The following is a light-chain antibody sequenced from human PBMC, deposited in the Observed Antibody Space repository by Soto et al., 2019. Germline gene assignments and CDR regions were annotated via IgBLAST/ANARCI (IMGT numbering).Light chain of an antibody. CDR1: QSVTSNY. CDR3: QHYITSLTT. J-gene: IGKJ1*01. CDR2: GAS. Sequence: PGERATLSCGASQSVTSNYLAWYQQKPGQAPRLVIYGASRRATGVPDRFIGSGSGTDFTLTISRLEPEDFAVYYCQHYITSLTTFGQGTKVEVK. V-gene: IGKV3-20*01.